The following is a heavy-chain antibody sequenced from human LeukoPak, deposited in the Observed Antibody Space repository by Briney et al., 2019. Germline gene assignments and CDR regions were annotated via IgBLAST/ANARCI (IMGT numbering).Heavy chain of an antibody. CDR2: IIPIFGTA. J-gene: IGHJ6*03. Sequence: SVKVSCKASGGTFSSYAISWVRQAPGQGLEWMGGIIPIFGTANHAQKFQGRVTITADKSTSTAYMELSSLRSEDTAVYYCATSDVDIVAIRHGYYYYMDVWGKGTTVTVSS. D-gene: IGHD5-12*01. CDR3: ATSDVDIVAIRHGYYYYMDV. CDR1: GGTFSSYA. V-gene: IGHV1-69*06.